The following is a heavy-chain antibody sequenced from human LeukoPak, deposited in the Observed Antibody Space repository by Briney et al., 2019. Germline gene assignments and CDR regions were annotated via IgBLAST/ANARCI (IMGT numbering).Heavy chain of an antibody. V-gene: IGHV3-9*01. CDR3: ARDTDFWSGYMYYFDY. CDR1: GFTFDDYA. Sequence: PGGSLRLSCAASGFTFDDYAMHWVRQGPGKGLEWISGITWNTDTIGYADSVMGRFTISRDNAKNSLYLQMNSLRAEDTAVYYCARDTDFWSGYMYYFDYWGQGTPVTVSS. D-gene: IGHD3-3*01. J-gene: IGHJ4*02. CDR2: ITWNTDTI.